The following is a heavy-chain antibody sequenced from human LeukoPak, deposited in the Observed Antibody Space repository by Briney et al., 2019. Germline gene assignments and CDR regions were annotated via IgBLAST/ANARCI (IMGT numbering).Heavy chain of an antibody. V-gene: IGHV1-69*06. CDR1: GGTFSSYA. Sequence: GSSVKVSCKASGGTFSSYAISWVRQAPGQGLEWMGGILPIFGTANYAQKFQGRVTITADKSTSTAYMELSSLRSEDTAVYYCARAQGYYDSSGYYAFDIWGQGTMVTVSS. CDR2: ILPIFGTA. J-gene: IGHJ3*02. D-gene: IGHD3-22*01. CDR3: ARAQGYYDSSGYYAFDI.